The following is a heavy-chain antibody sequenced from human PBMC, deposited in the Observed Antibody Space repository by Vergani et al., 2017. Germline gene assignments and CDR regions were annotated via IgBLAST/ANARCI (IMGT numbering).Heavy chain of an antibody. D-gene: IGHD5-12*01. CDR1: GFILSDYG. Sequence: EVQLLESGGGLVQPGRSLRLSCAGSGFILSDYGMTWVRQAPGRGLERVSAISAGGESTFYADSVKGRFIISRDKTKNTVYLQMKSLRAEDAAVYYCAKKWLTNEEVDSWGQGTLVTVSS. V-gene: IGHV3-23*01. CDR3: AKKWLTNEEVDS. J-gene: IGHJ4*02. CDR2: ISAGGEST.